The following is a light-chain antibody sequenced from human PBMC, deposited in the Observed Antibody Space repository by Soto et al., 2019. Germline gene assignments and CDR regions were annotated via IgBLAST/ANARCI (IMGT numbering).Light chain of an antibody. Sequence: QSVLTQPASVSGSPGQSITLSCTGTSSDVGGYDYVSWYQQHPGQAPELIISDVSNWPSGVSNRFSGSKSGNTASLTISGLQAEDEANYYCSSYTSTGTRVFGGGTQLT. J-gene: IGLJ3*02. CDR2: DVS. CDR3: SSYTSTGTRV. V-gene: IGLV2-14*01. CDR1: SSDVGGYDY.